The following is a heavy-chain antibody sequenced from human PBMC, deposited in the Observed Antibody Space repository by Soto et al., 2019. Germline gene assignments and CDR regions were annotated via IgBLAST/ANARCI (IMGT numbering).Heavy chain of an antibody. D-gene: IGHD3-10*01. CDR2: IYPGDSDT. Sequence: GESLKISCKGSGYSFTSYWIGWVRQMPGKGLEWMGIIYPGDSDTRYSPSFQGQVTISADKSISTAYLQWSSLKASDTAMYYRASNSVWSGELSTWDYYYYGMDVWGQGTTVTVSS. CDR1: GYSFTSYW. V-gene: IGHV5-51*01. CDR3: ASNSVWSGELSTWDYYYYGMDV. J-gene: IGHJ6*02.